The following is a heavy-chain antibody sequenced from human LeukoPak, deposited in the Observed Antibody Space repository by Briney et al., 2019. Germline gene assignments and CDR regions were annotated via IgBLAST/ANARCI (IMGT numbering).Heavy chain of an antibody. J-gene: IGHJ4*02. CDR1: GFTVSSNY. CDR2: IYSGGST. V-gene: IGHV3-66*01. Sequence: PGGSLRLSCAASGFTVSSNYMSWVRQAPGKGLEWVSVIYSGGSTYYADSVKGRFTISRDNSKNTLYLQMNSLRAEDTAVYYCARGRDGYDPYFDYWGQGTLVTVSS. CDR3: ARGRDGYDPYFDY. D-gene: IGHD5-24*01.